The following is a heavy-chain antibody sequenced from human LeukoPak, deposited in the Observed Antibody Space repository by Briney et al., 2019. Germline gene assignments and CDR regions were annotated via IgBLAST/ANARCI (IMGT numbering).Heavy chain of an antibody. CDR3: ARAAAGTGFDFDY. Sequence: SVKVSCKASGGTFSSYAISWVRQAPGQGLEWMGRIIPILGIANYAQKFQGRVTITADKSTSTAYMELSSLRSEDTAVYYCARAAAGTGFDFDYWGQGTLVTVSS. J-gene: IGHJ4*02. CDR1: GGTFSSYA. CDR2: IIPILGIA. V-gene: IGHV1-69*04. D-gene: IGHD6-13*01.